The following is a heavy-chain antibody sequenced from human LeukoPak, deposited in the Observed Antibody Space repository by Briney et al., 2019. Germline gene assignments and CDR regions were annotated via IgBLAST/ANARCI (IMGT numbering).Heavy chain of an antibody. D-gene: IGHD2-2*01. CDR1: GFTFSSYG. CDR2: IRYDGSNK. J-gene: IGHJ4*02. V-gene: IGHV3-30*02. CDR3: AKVRKEAPIVVVPAALGPFDY. Sequence: PGGSLRLSCAASGFTFSSYGMHWVRQAPGKGLEWVAFIRYDGSNKYYADSVKGRFTISRDNSKNTLYLQMNSLRAEDTAVYYCAKVRKEAPIVVVPAALGPFDYWGQGTLVTVSS.